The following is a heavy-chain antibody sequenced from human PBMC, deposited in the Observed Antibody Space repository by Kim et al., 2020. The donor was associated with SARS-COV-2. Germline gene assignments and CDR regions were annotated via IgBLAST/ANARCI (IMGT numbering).Heavy chain of an antibody. J-gene: IGHJ5*02. Sequence: LKSRVTISVDTSKNQFSLKLSSVTAADTAVYYCARAYCSSTSCLGWFDPWGQGTLVTVSS. V-gene: IGHV4-34*01. D-gene: IGHD2-2*01. CDR3: ARAYCSSTSCLGWFDP.